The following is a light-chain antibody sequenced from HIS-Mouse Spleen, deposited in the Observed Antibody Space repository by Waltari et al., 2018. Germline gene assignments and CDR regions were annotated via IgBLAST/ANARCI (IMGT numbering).Light chain of an antibody. J-gene: IGLJ3*02. Sequence: SYELTQPPSVSVSPGQTARITCPGDALPKKYAYWYQQKPGQAPVLVIYEASKRPSGIPERFSGSSSGKMATLNISGAQVGDEADYYCYSTDSSGNWVFGGGTKLTVL. CDR2: EAS. V-gene: IGLV3-10*01. CDR3: YSTDSSGNWV. CDR1: ALPKKY.